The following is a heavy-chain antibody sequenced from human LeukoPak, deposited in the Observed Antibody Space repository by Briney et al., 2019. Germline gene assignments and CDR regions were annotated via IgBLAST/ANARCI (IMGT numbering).Heavy chain of an antibody. Sequence: PGGSLRLSCAASGFTFSSYGMHWVRQAPGKGLEWVAVIWYDGSNKYYADSVKGRFTISRNNAKKTPYLQMNSLRAEDTAVYYCAKMVETAMVIDYRGQGTLVTVSS. D-gene: IGHD5-18*01. CDR1: GFTFSSYG. CDR3: AKMVETAMVIDY. V-gene: IGHV3-33*06. J-gene: IGHJ4*02. CDR2: IWYDGSNK.